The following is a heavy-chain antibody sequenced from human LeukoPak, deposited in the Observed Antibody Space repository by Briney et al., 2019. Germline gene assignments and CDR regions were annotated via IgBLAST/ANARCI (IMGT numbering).Heavy chain of an antibody. CDR2: IYSGGST. J-gene: IGHJ4*02. CDR3: ARDVGGYQRGYFDY. D-gene: IGHD3-22*01. Sequence: GGSLRLSCAASGFTFSNYAMSWVRQAPGKGLEWVSVIYSGGSTYYADSVKGRFTISRDTSKNTLYLQMNSLRAEDTAVYYCARDVGGYQRGYFDYWGQGTLVTVSS. V-gene: IGHV3-23*03. CDR1: GFTFSNYA.